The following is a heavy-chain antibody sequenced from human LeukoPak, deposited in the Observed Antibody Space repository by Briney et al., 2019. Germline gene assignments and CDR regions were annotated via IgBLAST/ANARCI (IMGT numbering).Heavy chain of an antibody. CDR2: IKQDGSEK. J-gene: IGHJ4*02. Sequence: GGSLRLSCAASGFTFNSNWMSWVRQAPGKGLEWVANIKQDGSEKYYVDSVKGRFTISRDNAKNSLYLQMNSLRAEDTAVYYCARDSAKGDRSHYLDYWGQGALVTVTS. CDR3: ARDSAKGDRSHYLDY. CDR1: GFTFNSNW. D-gene: IGHD2-21*02. V-gene: IGHV3-7*01.